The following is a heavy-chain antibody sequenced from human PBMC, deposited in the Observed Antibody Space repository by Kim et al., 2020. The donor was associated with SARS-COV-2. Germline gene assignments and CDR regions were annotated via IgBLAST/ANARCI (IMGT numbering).Heavy chain of an antibody. Sequence: GWSLRLSCAASGFTFSSYWMSWVRQAPGKGLEWVANIKQDGSEKYYVDSVKGRFTISRDNAKNSLYLQMNSLRAEDTAVYYCAREGDIVGALGDAFDIWGQGTMVTVSS. CDR2: IKQDGSEK. CDR3: AREGDIVGALGDAFDI. CDR1: GFTFSSYW. J-gene: IGHJ3*02. D-gene: IGHD1-26*01. V-gene: IGHV3-7*03.